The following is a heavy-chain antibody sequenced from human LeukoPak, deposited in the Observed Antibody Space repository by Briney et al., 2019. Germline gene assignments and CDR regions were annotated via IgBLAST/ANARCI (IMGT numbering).Heavy chain of an antibody. CDR2: IYYSGST. V-gene: IGHV4-39*07. CDR3: ARGVPYYYGSGSYYNILSYYMDV. D-gene: IGHD3-10*01. Sequence: SETLSLTCTVSGGSISGSSYYWGWIRQPPGKGLEWIGSIYYSGSTYYNPSLKSRVTISVDTSRNQFSLKLSSVTAADTAVYYCARGVPYYYGSGSYYNILSYYMDVWGKGTTVTVSS. J-gene: IGHJ6*03. CDR1: GGSISGSSYY.